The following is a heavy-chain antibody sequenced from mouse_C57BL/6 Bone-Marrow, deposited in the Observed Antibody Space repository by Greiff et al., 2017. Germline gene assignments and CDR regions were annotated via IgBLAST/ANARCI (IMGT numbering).Heavy chain of an antibody. J-gene: IGHJ3*01. D-gene: IGHD1-1*02. CDR3: ARIWSFAY. CDR1: GYAFSSSW. CDR2: IYPGDGDT. V-gene: IGHV1-82*01. Sequence: VQRVESGPELVKPGASVKISCKASGYAFSSSWMNWVKQRPGKGLEWIGRIYPGDGDTNYNGKFKGKATLTADKSSSTAYMQLSSLTSEDSAVYFCARIWSFAYWGQGTLVTVSA.